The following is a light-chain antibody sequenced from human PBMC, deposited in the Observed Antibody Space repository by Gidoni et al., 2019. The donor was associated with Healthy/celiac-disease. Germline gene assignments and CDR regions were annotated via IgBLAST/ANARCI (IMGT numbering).Light chain of an antibody. CDR2: DVS. V-gene: IGLV2-14*01. CDR3: SSYTSSSTLL. J-gene: IGLJ2*01. Sequence: QSALTQPAPVSGPPGQSITISCPGTSSDVGGYNYVSWYQQHPGKAPTLMIYDVSTRSPGVSNWFSGSKSGNTASLTISWLQAEVDADYYCSSYTSSSTLLFGGGTKLTVL. CDR1: SSDVGGYNY.